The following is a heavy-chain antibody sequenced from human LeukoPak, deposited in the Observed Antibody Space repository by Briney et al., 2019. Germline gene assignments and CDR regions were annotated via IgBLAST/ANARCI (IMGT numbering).Heavy chain of an antibody. V-gene: IGHV3-11*01. D-gene: IGHD5-18*01. CDR1: GFTFSDYY. CDR2: ISSSGSTI. Sequence: GGSLRLSCAASGFTFSDYYMSWIRQAPGKGLEWVSYISSSGSTIYSADSVKGRFTISRDNAKNSLYLQMNSLRAEDTAVYYCAKSQLQLWLDYWGQGTLVTVSS. J-gene: IGHJ4*02. CDR3: AKSQLQLWLDY.